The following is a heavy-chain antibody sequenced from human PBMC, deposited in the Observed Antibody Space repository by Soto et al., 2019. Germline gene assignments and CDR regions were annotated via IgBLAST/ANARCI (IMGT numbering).Heavy chain of an antibody. J-gene: IGHJ4*02. CDR2: IDPSNSYT. D-gene: IGHD3-3*01. V-gene: IGHV5-10-1*01. CDR3: ARAYDFWSGYLGY. CDR1: GYSFTSYW. Sequence: GESLKISCKGSGYSFTSYWISWVRQMPGKGLEWMGRIDPSNSYTNYSPSFQGHVTISADKSISTAYLQWSSLKASDTAMYYCARAYDFWSGYLGYWGQGTLVTVSS.